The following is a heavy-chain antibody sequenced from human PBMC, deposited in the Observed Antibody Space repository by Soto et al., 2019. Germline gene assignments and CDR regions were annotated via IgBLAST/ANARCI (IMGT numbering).Heavy chain of an antibody. D-gene: IGHD2-2*01. CDR2: INPSGGST. V-gene: IGHV1-46*03. J-gene: IGHJ4*02. Sequence: ASVKVSCKASGYTFTSYYMHWVRQAPGQGLEWMGIINPSGGSTSYAQKFQGRVTMTRDTSTSTVYMELSSLRSEDTAVYYCDRDLAVIVVVPAAGGLDYWGQGTLVTVSS. CDR3: DRDLAVIVVVPAAGGLDY. CDR1: GYTFTSYY.